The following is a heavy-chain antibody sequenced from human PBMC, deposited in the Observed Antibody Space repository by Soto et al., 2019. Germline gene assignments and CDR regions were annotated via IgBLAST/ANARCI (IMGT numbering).Heavy chain of an antibody. CDR2: ICFGRDT. CDR3: ARHFSVDYFDY. Sequence: SETLSLTCTVSGASIITGNFYWAWIRQSPGTGLEWMGSICFGRDTYFKPSLKSRVTISVDRSKNQFSLKLSSVTAADTAVYYCARHFSVDYFDYWGQGALVTVSS. V-gene: IGHV4-39*01. CDR1: GASIITGNFY. J-gene: IGHJ4*02.